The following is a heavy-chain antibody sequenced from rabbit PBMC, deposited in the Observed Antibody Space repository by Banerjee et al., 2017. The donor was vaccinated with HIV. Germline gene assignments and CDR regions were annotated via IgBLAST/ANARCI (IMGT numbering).Heavy chain of an antibody. Sequence: QEQLEESGGDLVKPEGSLTLTCTASGFDISSYHMCWVRQAPGKGLEWIACIGGGSSGSTYYASWAKGRFTISKTSSTTVTLQMTSLTAADTATYFCARGSYGYAGYAYADFYFNLWGQGTLVTVS. CDR2: IGGGSSGST. CDR1: GFDISSYH. D-gene: IGHD6-1*01. V-gene: IGHV1S45*01. CDR3: ARGSYGYAGYAYADFYFNL. J-gene: IGHJ4*01.